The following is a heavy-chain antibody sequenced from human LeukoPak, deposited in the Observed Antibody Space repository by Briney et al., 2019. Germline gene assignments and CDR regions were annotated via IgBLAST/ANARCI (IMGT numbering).Heavy chain of an antibody. CDR2: IYSGGST. V-gene: IGHV3-66*01. D-gene: IGHD1-1*01. CDR3: ARGHPFRVWNDDAFDI. J-gene: IGHJ3*02. CDR1: GFTVSSNY. Sequence: PGGSLRLSCAASGFTVSSNYMSWVRQAPGKGMEWVSVIYSGGSTYYADSVKGRFTISRDNSKNTLYLQMNSLRAEDTGVYYCARGHPFRVWNDDAFDIWGQGTMVTVSS.